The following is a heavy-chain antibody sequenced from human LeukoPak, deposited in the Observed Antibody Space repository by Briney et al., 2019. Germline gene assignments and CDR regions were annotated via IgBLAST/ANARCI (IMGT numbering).Heavy chain of an antibody. CDR2: ISSSSSTI. J-gene: IGHJ6*03. CDR1: GFTFSSYS. CDR3: ARVSSSYYYYMDV. Sequence: GGSLRLSCAASGFTFSSYSMNWVRQAPGKGPEWASYISSSSSTIYYADSVKGRFTISRDNAKNSLYLQMNSLRAEDTAVYYCARVSSSYYYYMDVWGKGTTVTVSS. D-gene: IGHD4-23*01. V-gene: IGHV3-48*04.